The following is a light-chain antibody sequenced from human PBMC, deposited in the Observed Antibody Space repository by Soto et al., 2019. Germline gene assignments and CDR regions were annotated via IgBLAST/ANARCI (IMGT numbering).Light chain of an antibody. CDR3: QQYNHWPRT. CDR2: AAS. CDR1: QTVLTN. V-gene: IGKV3-15*01. Sequence: VVMTQSPATLSVSPGERATLSCRASQTVLTNLAWYQQKPGQAPRLLIYAASATAPGIPGRFSGSGSGTEFTLTISSLQSEDCAVYYCQQYNHWPRTFGQGTKVDIK. J-gene: IGKJ1*01.